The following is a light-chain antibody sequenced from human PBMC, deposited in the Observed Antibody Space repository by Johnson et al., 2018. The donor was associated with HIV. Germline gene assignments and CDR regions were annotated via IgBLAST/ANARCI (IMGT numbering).Light chain of an antibody. Sequence: QSVLTQPPSVSAAPGQKVTISCSGSSSNIGNNYVPWYQQLPGTAPKLLIYDNNKRPSGIPDRFSGSKSGASATLGITGLQTGDEADYYCGTWDSSLSAGVFGTGTTVTVL. CDR1: SSNIGNNY. CDR3: GTWDSSLSAGV. CDR2: DNN. V-gene: IGLV1-51*01. J-gene: IGLJ1*01.